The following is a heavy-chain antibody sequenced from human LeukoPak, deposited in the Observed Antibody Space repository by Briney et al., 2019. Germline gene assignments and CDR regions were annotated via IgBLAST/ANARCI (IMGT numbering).Heavy chain of an antibody. Sequence: ASVKVSCKASGYTFTSYGISWVRQAPGQGLEWMGWISAYNGNTNYAQKLQGRVTMTTDTSTSTAYMELRSLRSDDTAVYYCATRGYCSSTSCYDYWGQGTLVTVSS. CDR2: ISAYNGNT. CDR3: ATRGYCSSTSCYDY. V-gene: IGHV1-18*01. CDR1: GYTFTSYG. D-gene: IGHD2-2*01. J-gene: IGHJ4*02.